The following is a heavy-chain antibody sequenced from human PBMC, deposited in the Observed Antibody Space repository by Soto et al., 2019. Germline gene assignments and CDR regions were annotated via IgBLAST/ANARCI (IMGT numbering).Heavy chain of an antibody. Sequence: QVQLVQSGDEVKKPGASVKVSCKASGYIFVNYGIAWVRQAPRQGLEWMGWISPYTGNTHSASKVQGRLTMTTDTSTSTAYMDLGTLTYADTAVNYCVMVDNYVTPTPQNAWCEGTTVTVSS. V-gene: IGHV1-18*01. CDR3: VMVDNYVTPTPQNA. CDR1: GYIFVNYG. J-gene: IGHJ6*04. CDR2: ISPYTGNT. D-gene: IGHD3-16*01.